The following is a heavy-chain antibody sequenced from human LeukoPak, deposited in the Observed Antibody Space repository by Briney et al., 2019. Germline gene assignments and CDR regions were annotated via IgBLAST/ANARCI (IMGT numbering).Heavy chain of an antibody. CDR1: GFIVSNSY. CDR3: ARDRPYSTSWYSFDS. Sequence: SGGSLRLPCAASGFIVSNSYMNWVRQTPGKGLEWVSVMHSGGSTYYSDSVKGRFTISRDNAKNTLYLQMNSLRAEDTAVYYCARDRPYSTSWYSFDSWGQGTLVTVSS. J-gene: IGHJ4*02. V-gene: IGHV3-53*01. D-gene: IGHD6-13*01. CDR2: MHSGGST.